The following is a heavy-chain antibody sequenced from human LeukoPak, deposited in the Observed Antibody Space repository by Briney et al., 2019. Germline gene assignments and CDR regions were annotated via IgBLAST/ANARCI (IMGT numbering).Heavy chain of an antibody. CDR2: TYYSGST. Sequence: SETLSLTCTVSGGSISSGDYYWSWIRQPPGKGLEWIGYTYYSGSTYYNPSLKNRVSISVDTSKNQFSLNLSSETAADTAVYYCARPYYYDSRIDPWGQGTLVTVSS. V-gene: IGHV4-30-4*01. CDR1: GGSISSGDYY. D-gene: IGHD3-22*01. J-gene: IGHJ5*02. CDR3: ARPYYYDSRIDP.